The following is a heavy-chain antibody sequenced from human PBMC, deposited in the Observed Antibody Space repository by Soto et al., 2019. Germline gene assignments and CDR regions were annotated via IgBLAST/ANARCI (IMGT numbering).Heavy chain of an antibody. CDR3: ARSPYDILTGYYNDY. D-gene: IGHD3-9*01. Sequence: PGGSLRLSCAASGFTFSSYIMNWVRQAPGKGLEWVSSISSSSSYIYYADSVKGRFTISRDNAKNSLYLQMNSLRAEDTAVYYCARSPYDILTGYYNDYWGQGTLVTVSS. J-gene: IGHJ4*02. V-gene: IGHV3-21*01. CDR2: ISSSSSYI. CDR1: GFTFSSYI.